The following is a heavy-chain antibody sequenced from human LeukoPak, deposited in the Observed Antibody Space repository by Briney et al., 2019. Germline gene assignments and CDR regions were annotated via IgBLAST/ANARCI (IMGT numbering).Heavy chain of an antibody. D-gene: IGHD3-10*01. Sequence: GGSLRLSCAASGFTFSSYWMHWVRQAPGKGLVWVSRIYSDGSSTSYADSVKGRFTISRDNAKNTLYLQMNSPRAEDTAVYYCARDRITMVRGVIPYYYMVVWGKGTTFTVSS. CDR1: GFTFSSYW. V-gene: IGHV3-74*01. CDR3: ARDRITMVRGVIPYYYMVV. CDR2: IYSDGSST. J-gene: IGHJ6*03.